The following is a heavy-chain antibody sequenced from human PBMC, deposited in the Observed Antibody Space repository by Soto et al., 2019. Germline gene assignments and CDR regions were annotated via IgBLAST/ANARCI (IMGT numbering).Heavy chain of an antibody. CDR3: ARGDLGDYTFDY. D-gene: IGHD4-4*01. CDR1: GGSISSGDYY. J-gene: IGHJ4*02. V-gene: IGHV4-30-2*01. Sequence: PSETLSLTCIVSGGSISSGDYYWSWIRQPPGKGLEWIGYIYHSGSTYYNPSLKSRVTISVDRSKNQFSLKLSSVTAADTAVYYCARGDLGDYTFDYWGQGTLVTASS. CDR2: IYHSGST.